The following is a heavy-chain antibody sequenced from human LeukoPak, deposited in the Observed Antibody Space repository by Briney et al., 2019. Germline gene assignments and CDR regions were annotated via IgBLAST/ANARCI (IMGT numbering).Heavy chain of an antibody. CDR1: GGTFSSYA. CDR3: ARGGCTSCPDCGDYYYGMDV. J-gene: IGHJ6*02. V-gene: IGHV1-69*04. D-gene: IGHD2-2*01. CDR2: IIPIFGIA. Sequence: SVKVSCKASGGTFSSYAISWVRQAPGQGLEWMGRIIPIFGIANYAQKFQGRVTITADKSTSTAYMELSSLRSEDTAVYYCARGGCTSCPDCGDYYYGMDVWGQGTTVTVSS.